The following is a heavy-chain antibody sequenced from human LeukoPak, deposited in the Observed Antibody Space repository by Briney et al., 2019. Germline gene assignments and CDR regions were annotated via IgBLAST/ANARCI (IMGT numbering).Heavy chain of an antibody. CDR2: INTNTGNP. D-gene: IGHD5/OR15-5a*01. V-gene: IGHV7-4-1*02. CDR3: ARSVSPDAFDI. CDR1: GYTFTSYG. Sequence: ASVKVSCKASGYTFTSYGISWVRQAPGQGLEWMGWINTNTGNPTYAQGSTGRFVFSLDTSVSTAYLQISSLKAEDTAVYYCARSVSPDAFDIWGQGTMVTVSS. J-gene: IGHJ3*02.